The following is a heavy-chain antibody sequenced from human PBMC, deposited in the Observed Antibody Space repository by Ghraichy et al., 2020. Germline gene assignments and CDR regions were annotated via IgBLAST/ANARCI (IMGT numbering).Heavy chain of an antibody. CDR3: ARDADAGGYYFGAFDI. V-gene: IGHV3-48*01. CDR1: KSTFSIYA. CDR2: ISSSSNNI. J-gene: IGHJ3*02. Sequence: GGSLRLSCEASKSTFSIYAVSWVRQTPGKGLEWIAYISSSSNNIYYADSVKGQFTISRDNAKNSLFLQMNSLRADDTAVYYCARDADAGGYYFGAFDIWGQGTVVTVSS. D-gene: IGHD3-22*01.